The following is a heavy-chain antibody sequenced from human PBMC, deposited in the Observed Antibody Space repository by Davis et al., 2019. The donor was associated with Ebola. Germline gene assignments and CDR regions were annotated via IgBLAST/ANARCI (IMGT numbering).Heavy chain of an antibody. V-gene: IGHV1-18*01. D-gene: IGHD2-15*01. Sequence: AASVKVSCKASGYTFTTYGISWVRQAPGQGLEWMGWISTYNDNTNYAQKLQGRVTMTTETSTSTAYMELRSLRSDDTAVYYCARYRYCSGGSCYSSYYYGMDVWGQGTTVTVSS. CDR3: ARYRYCSGGSCYSSYYYGMDV. J-gene: IGHJ6*02. CDR2: ISTYNDNT. CDR1: GYTFTTYG.